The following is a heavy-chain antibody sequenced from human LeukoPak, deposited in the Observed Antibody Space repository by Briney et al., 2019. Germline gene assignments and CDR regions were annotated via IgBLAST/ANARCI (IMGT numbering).Heavy chain of an antibody. Sequence: SGGSLRLSCAASGFTFNSYWMIWVRQAPGKGLEWVANINPDGSGKYYVDSVKGRFTISRDNAKKSLYLQMNGLRAEDTAVYYCASKQGDYWGQGTLVTVSS. CDR2: INPDGSGK. CDR3: ASKQGDY. J-gene: IGHJ4*02. CDR1: GFTFNSYW. V-gene: IGHV3-7*01.